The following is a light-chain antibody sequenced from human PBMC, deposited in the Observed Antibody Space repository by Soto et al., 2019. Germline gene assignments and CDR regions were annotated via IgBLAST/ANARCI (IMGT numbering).Light chain of an antibody. J-gene: IGLJ1*01. CDR1: SSDVGAYNR. CDR2: DVT. CDR3: NSYTTSSTLAYV. Sequence: QSVLTQPPSGSGSPGRSSTIPCTGTSSDVGAYNRVSWYRQHPGKAPKLVIYDVTDRPSGVSNRFSGSKSGNTASLSISGLQAEDEADYYCNSYTTSSTLAYVFGTGTKLTVL. V-gene: IGLV2-14*01.